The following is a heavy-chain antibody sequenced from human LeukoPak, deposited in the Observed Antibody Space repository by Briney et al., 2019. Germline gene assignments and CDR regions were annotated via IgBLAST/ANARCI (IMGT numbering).Heavy chain of an antibody. CDR2: ISSSGSYI. CDR1: GFTFSSYS. Sequence: PGGSLRLSCAASGFTFSSYSMNWVRQAPGKGLEWVSSISSSGSYIYYADSVKGRFTISRDNAKNSLYLQMNSLRAEDTAVYYCVREVVVGVAEYLQYWGQGTLVSVSS. J-gene: IGHJ1*01. V-gene: IGHV3-21*01. D-gene: IGHD2-15*01. CDR3: VREVVVGVAEYLQY.